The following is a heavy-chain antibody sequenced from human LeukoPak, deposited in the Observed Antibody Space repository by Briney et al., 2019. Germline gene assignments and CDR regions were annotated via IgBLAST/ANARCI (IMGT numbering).Heavy chain of an antibody. V-gene: IGHV3-11*04. J-gene: IGHJ4*02. CDR1: GFTFSDYY. D-gene: IGHD3-16*02. Sequence: GGSLRLSCAASGFTFSDYYMSWIRQAPGKGLEWVSYISSSGSTIYYADSVKGRFTISRDNAKNSLYLQMNSLRAEDTAVYYCARAPLTAVVTEFDYWGQGTLVTVSS. CDR2: ISSSGSTI. CDR3: ARAPLTAVVTEFDY.